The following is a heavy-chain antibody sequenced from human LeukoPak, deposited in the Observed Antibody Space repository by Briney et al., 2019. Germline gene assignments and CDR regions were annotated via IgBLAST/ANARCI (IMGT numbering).Heavy chain of an antibody. Sequence: SETLSLTCTVSGVSISSSYWSWIRQPPGKGLEWVGYIHYSGSTNYNPSLKSRVIISVDTSKNQFSLKLGSVTAADTAVYYCAREYCSGGSCYHDYWGQGTLVTVSS. J-gene: IGHJ4*02. CDR1: GVSISSSY. CDR3: AREYCSGGSCYHDY. V-gene: IGHV4-59*08. CDR2: IHYSGST. D-gene: IGHD2-15*01.